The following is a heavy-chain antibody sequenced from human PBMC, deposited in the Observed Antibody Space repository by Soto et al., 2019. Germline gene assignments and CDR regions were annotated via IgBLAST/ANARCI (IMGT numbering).Heavy chain of an antibody. V-gene: IGHV4-59*08. J-gene: IGHJ4*02. D-gene: IGHD6-13*01. CDR1: GGSISSYC. CDR3: ARLPYSSSWYFDY. Sequence: SETLSLTCTVSGGSISSYCWSWIRQPPGKGLEWIGYIFYIGSTNYNPSLKSRVTISVDASKNHFSLKLTSVTAADTAVYYCARLPYSSSWYFDYWGQGILVTVSS. CDR2: IFYIGST.